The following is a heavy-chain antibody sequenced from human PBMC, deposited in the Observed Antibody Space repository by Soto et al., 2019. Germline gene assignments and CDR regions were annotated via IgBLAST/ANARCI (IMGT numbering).Heavy chain of an antibody. CDR3: AKDTYYDFQRTYYGDV. V-gene: IGHV3-9*01. D-gene: IGHD3-3*01. J-gene: IGHJ6*03. CDR2: ISWNSGSI. CDR1: GFTFDDYA. Sequence: GGSLRLSCAASGFTFDDYAMHWVRQAPGKGLEWVSGISWNSGSIGYADSVKGRFTISRDNAKNSLYLQVNSLRAEGTALYYCAKDTYYDFQRTYYGDVWGKGTTVTVSS.